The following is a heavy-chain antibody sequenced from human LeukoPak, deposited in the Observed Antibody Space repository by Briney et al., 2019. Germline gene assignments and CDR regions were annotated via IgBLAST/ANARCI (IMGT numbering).Heavy chain of an antibody. Sequence: SETLSLTCIVSGGSISSSSYYWAWIRQSPGKGLEWIGSVFYSGSTYYNPSLKSRVTISVDTSKNQFSLKMTSVTAADTAVYYCVRQTYSSGWNSWGQGTPVIVSS. CDR1: GGSISSSSYY. CDR3: VRQTYSSGWNS. V-gene: IGHV4-39*01. D-gene: IGHD6-19*01. J-gene: IGHJ4*02. CDR2: VFYSGST.